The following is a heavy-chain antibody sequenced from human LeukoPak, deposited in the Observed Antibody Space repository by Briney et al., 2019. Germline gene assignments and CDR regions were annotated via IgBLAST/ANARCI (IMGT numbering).Heavy chain of an antibody. CDR3: ARPYCSSTSCYHYYYGMDV. CDR2: IIPIFGTA. V-gene: IGHV1-69*13. J-gene: IGHJ6*02. D-gene: IGHD2-2*01. Sequence: GASVKVSCKASGGTFSSYAISWVRQAPGQGLEWMGGIIPIFGTANYAQKFQGRVTITADESTSTAYMELSSLRSEDTAVYYCARPYCSSTSCYHYYYGMDVWGQGTTVTVSS. CDR1: GGTFSSYA.